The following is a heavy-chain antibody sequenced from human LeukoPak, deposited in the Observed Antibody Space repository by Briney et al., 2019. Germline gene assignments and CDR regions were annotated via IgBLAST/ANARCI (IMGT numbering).Heavy chain of an antibody. CDR3: ARGRRLCDP. J-gene: IGHJ5*02. D-gene: IGHD2-2*01. V-gene: IGHV3-7*04. CDR2: IKQDGSEK. Sequence: GGSLRLSCAASGFTFSSFWMTWVRQAPGKGLEWVANIKQDGSEKYYVDSMKGRFTISRDNAKNSLYLQMNSLRVEDTAVSYCARGRRLCDPWGQGTLVTVSS. CDR1: GFTFSSFW.